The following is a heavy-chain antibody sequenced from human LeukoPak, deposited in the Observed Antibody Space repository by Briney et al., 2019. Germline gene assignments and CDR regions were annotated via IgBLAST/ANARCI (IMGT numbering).Heavy chain of an antibody. CDR2: IRGSGGST. Sequence: GGSLRLSCAASGFTFSSYAMSWVRQAPGKGLEWVSAIRGSGGSTYYADSVKGRFPISRDNSKNTLYLQMNSLRAEDTAVYYCAKDPRPNYYDSSGYQGPRGYWGQGTLVTVSS. CDR3: AKDPRPNYYDSSGYQGPRGY. V-gene: IGHV3-23*01. J-gene: IGHJ4*02. D-gene: IGHD3-22*01. CDR1: GFTFSSYA.